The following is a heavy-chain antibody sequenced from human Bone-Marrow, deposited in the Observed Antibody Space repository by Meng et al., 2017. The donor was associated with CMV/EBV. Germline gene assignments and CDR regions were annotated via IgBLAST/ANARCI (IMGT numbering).Heavy chain of an antibody. CDR3: ARGQGQLGGTQFDY. CDR1: GYTFTSYY. J-gene: IGHJ4*02. CDR2: INPSGGST. Sequence: ASVKVSCKASGYTFTSYYMHWVRQAPGQGLEWMGIINPSGGSTSYAQKFQGRVTMTRDTSTSTVYMELRSLKSDDTAVYYCARGQGQLGGTQFDYWGQGTLVTVPS. V-gene: IGHV1-46*01. D-gene: IGHD6-6*01.